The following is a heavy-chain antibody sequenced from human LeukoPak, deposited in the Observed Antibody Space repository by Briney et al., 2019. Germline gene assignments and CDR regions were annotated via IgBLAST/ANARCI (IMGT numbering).Heavy chain of an antibody. D-gene: IGHD6-19*01. V-gene: IGHV1-2*02. Sequence: VKVSCKASGYTFTGYYMHWVRQAPGQGLEWMGWINPNSGGTNYAQKFQGRVTMTRDTSISTAYMELSRLRSDDTAVYYCARMGSGWRYYFDYWGQGTLVTVSS. CDR3: ARMGSGWRYYFDY. J-gene: IGHJ4*02. CDR1: GYTFTGYY. CDR2: INPNSGGT.